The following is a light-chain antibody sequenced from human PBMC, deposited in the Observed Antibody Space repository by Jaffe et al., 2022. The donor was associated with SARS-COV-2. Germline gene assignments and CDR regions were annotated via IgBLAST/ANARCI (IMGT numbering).Light chain of an antibody. CDR3: QQYYSVPYT. CDR1: QNLLYSSDNKNY. Sequence: DIVMTQSPDSLAVSLGERATINCKSSQNLLYSSDNKNYLAWYQHKPGQSPKLLIYWASTRGSGVPDRFSGSGSGTDFTLTISSLQAEDVAVYYCQQYYSVPYTFGQGTKLEIK. CDR2: WAS. V-gene: IGKV4-1*01. J-gene: IGKJ2*01.